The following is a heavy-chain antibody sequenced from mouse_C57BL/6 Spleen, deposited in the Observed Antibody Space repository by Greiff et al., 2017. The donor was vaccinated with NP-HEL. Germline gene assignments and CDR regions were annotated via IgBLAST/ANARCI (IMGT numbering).Heavy chain of an antibody. D-gene: IGHD2-1*01. CDR1: GYTFTSYW. CDR2: IHPNSGST. J-gene: IGHJ2*01. V-gene: IGHV1-64*01. CDR3: ASIYYGNSDYFDY. Sequence: QVQLQQPGAELVKPGASVKLSCKASGYTFTSYWMHWVKQRPGQGLEWIGMIHPNSGSTNYNEKFKSKATLTVDKSSSTAYMQLSSLTSEDSAVYYCASIYYGNSDYFDYWGQGTTLTVSS.